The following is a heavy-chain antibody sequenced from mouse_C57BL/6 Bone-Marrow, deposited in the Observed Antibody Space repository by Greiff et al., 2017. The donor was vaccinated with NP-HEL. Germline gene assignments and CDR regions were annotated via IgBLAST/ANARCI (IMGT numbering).Heavy chain of an antibody. D-gene: IGHD1-1*01. CDR1: GYTFTSYD. CDR3: ARPCGSSSYWYFDV. J-gene: IGHJ1*03. Sequence: LEESGPELVKPGASVKLSCKASGYTFTSYDINWVKQRPGQGLEWIGWIYPRDGSTKYNEKFKGKATLTVDTYSSTAYMELHSLTSEDSAVYFCARPCGSSSYWYFDVWGTGTTVTVSS. CDR2: IYPRDGST. V-gene: IGHV1-85*01.